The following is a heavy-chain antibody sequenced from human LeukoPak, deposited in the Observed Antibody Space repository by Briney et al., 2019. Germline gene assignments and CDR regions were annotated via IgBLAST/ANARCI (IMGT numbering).Heavy chain of an antibody. D-gene: IGHD2-2*01. CDR3: ARSGRVVPAAIGAFDI. CDR2: ISSNGGST. V-gene: IGHV3-64*01. J-gene: IGHJ3*02. Sequence: PGGSLRLSCAASGFTFSSYAMSWVRQAPGKGLEYVSAISSNGGSTYYANSVKGRFTISRDNSKNTLYLQMGSLRAEDMAVYYCARSGRVVPAAIGAFDIWGQGTMVTVSS. CDR1: GFTFSSYA.